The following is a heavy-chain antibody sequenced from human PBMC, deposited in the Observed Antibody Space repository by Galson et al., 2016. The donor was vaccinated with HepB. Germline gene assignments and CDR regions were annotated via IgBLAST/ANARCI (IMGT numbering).Heavy chain of an antibody. CDR3: SKDPFQSWGS. CDR1: GFTFSSYS. Sequence: SLRLSCAASGFTFSSYSMSWVRQAPGKGLEWVSYISSGAIYYSDSVKGRFTISRDNAKNSLYLQMNSLRAEDTAVYYCSKDPFQSWGSWGLGTLVTVSS. V-gene: IGHV3-48*04. D-gene: IGHD3-16*01. J-gene: IGHJ5*02. CDR2: ISSGAI.